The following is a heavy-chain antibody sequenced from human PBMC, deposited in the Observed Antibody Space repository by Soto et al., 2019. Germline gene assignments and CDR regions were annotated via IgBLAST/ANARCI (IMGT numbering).Heavy chain of an antibody. V-gene: IGHV4-31*03. Sequence: SETLSLTCTVSGGSISSGGYYWSWIRQHPGKGLEWIGYIYYSGSTYYNPALKSRVTISVDTSKNQFSLKLSSVTAADTAVYYCARDRPPRIGSSSPKGFHYWGPGPLVTVSS. J-gene: IGHJ4*02. D-gene: IGHD6-6*01. CDR2: IYYSGST. CDR1: GGSISSGGYY. CDR3: ARDRPPRIGSSSPKGFHY.